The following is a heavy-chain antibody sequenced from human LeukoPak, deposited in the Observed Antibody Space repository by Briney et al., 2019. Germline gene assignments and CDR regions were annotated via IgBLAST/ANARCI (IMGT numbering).Heavy chain of an antibody. D-gene: IGHD6-19*01. CDR2: GHYTGNT. CDR1: GDSITNYY. CDR3: AAQGPVADADY. J-gene: IGHJ4*02. V-gene: IGHV4-59*03. Sequence: SETLSLTCTVSGDSITNYYWNWIRQAPGKGLEWIGYGHYTGNTFKNPSLNSRAAISVDTSKNQFSLTLISVTAADTAVYYCAAQGPVADADYWGQGALVTVSS.